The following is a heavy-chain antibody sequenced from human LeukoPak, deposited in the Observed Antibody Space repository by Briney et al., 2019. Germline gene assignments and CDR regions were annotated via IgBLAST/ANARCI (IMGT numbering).Heavy chain of an antibody. V-gene: IGHV3-48*01. CDR3: AKDGYSSGWLPSWFDT. J-gene: IGHJ5*02. D-gene: IGHD5-24*01. Sequence: GGSLRLSCAASGFTFSSYSMNWVRQAPGKGLEWVSYIEYSSSSIYYADSVKGRFTISRDNSKNTLYLQMNSLRAEDTAVYYCAKDGYSSGWLPSWFDTWGQGTLVTVSS. CDR1: GFTFSSYS. CDR2: IEYSSSSI.